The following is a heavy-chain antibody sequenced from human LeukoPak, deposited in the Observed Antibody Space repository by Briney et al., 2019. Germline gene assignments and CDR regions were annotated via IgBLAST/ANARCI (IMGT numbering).Heavy chain of an antibody. Sequence: GGSLRLSCAASGFTFSSYAMSWVRQAPGKGLEWVSAISGSGGSTYYADSVKGRFTISRDNSKNTLCLQMNSLRAEDTAVYYCAKLRSDYYYYGMDVWGQGTTVTVSS. V-gene: IGHV3-23*01. J-gene: IGHJ6*02. CDR1: GFTFSSYA. CDR3: AKLRSDYYYYGMDV. CDR2: ISGSGGST.